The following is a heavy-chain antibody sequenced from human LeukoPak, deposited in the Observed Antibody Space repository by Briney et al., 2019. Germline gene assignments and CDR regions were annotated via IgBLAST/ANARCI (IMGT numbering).Heavy chain of an antibody. CDR1: GFTFSSYA. J-gene: IGHJ4*02. CDR2: ISGSGGST. CDR3: AKDPHSPYCSGGSCYSDY. Sequence: EGSLRLSCAASGFTFSSYAMSWVRQAPGKGLEWVSAISGSGGSTYYADSVKGRFTISRDNSKNTLYLQMNSLRAEDTAVYYCAKDPHSPYCSGGSCYSDYWGQGTLVTVSS. D-gene: IGHD2-15*01. V-gene: IGHV3-23*01.